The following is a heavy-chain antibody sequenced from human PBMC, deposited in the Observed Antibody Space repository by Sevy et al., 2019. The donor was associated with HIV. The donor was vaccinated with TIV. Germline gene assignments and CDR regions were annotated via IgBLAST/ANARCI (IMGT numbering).Heavy chain of an antibody. D-gene: IGHD6-13*01. CDR2: ISYDGSNK. J-gene: IGHJ4*02. CDR1: GFTFSSHA. CDR3: ARALGAVIAAGPYDLDY. Sequence: GGSLRLSCAASGFTFSSHAMHWVRQAPGKGLEWMTIISYDGSNKNHADSVKGRFTISRENSKNTRYLQMNSLGPEDTAVYYCARALGAVIAAGPYDLDYWGQGTLVTVSS. V-gene: IGHV3-30*04.